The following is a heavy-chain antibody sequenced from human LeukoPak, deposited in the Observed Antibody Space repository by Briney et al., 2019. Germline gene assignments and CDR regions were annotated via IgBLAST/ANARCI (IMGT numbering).Heavy chain of an antibody. J-gene: IGHJ5*02. CDR1: GGTFSSYA. Sequence: ASVKVSCKASGGTFSSYAISWVRQAPGQGLEWMGGITPIFGTANYAQKFQGRVTITADESTSTAYMELSSLRSEDTAVYYCARDVTSTVRGVNWFDPWGQGTLVTVSS. CDR3: ARDVTSTVRGVNWFDP. V-gene: IGHV1-69*13. D-gene: IGHD3-10*01. CDR2: ITPIFGTA.